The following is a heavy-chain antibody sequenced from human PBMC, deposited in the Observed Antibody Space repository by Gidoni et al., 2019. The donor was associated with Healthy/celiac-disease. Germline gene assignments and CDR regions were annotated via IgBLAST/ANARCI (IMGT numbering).Heavy chain of an antibody. V-gene: IGHV1-69*01. J-gene: IGHJ6*02. CDR2: IIPIFGTA. Sequence: QVQLVQSGAEVKKPGSSVKVSCKASGGTFSSYAISWVRQAPGQGLEWMGGIIPIFGTANYAQKFQGRVTITADESTSTAYMELSSLRSEDTAVYYCARDSPGPYSSSSVSYYYGMDVWGQGTTVTVSS. CDR1: GGTFSSYA. D-gene: IGHD6-6*01. CDR3: ARDSPGPYSSSSVSYYYGMDV.